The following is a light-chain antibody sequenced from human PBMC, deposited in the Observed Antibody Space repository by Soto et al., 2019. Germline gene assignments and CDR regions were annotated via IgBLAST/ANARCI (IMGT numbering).Light chain of an antibody. CDR1: SSNIGARYD. V-gene: IGLV1-40*01. J-gene: IGLJ1*01. CDR3: QSYDSSLSGYV. CDR2: GNT. Sequence: QSALTQPPSVSGAPGQRVTISCTGSSSNIGARYDVHWYQQLPGTAPKLLIYGNTNRPSGVPDRFSGSKSDTSASLAITGLQAEDEADYYCQSYDSSLSGYVFGTGTKLTVL.